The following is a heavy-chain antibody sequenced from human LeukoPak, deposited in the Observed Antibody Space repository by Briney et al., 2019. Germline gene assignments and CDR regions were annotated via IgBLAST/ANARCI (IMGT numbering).Heavy chain of an antibody. V-gene: IGHV3-23*01. CDR1: GFTFSSYA. CDR2: ISGSGGST. D-gene: IGHD2-2*01. Sequence: GGSLRLSCAASGFTFSSYAMSWVRQAPGKGLEWVSTISGSGGSTYYADSVKGRFTISRDNSKNTLYLQMNSLRAEDTAVYHCAKAIRTSCYGCNMGVWGKGTTVTVSS. J-gene: IGHJ6*03. CDR3: AKAIRTSCYGCNMGV.